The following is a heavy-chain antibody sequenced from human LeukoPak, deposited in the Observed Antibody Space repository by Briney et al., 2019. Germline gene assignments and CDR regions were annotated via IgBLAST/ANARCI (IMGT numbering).Heavy chain of an antibody. CDR3: ARDDFWSGYVY. D-gene: IGHD3-3*01. CDR1: GYTFTGYY. V-gene: IGHV1-2*02. J-gene: IGHJ4*02. CDR2: INPNSGGT. Sequence: ASVKVSCRASGYTFTGYYMHWVRQAPGQGLEWMGWINPNSGGTNYAQKFQGRVTMTRNTSISTAYMELSRLRSDDTAVYYCARDDFWSGYVYWGQGTLVTVSS.